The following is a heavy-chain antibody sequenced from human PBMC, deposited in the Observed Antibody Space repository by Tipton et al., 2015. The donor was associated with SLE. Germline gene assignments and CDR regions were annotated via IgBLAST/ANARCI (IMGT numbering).Heavy chain of an antibody. CDR3: ATSGGAIDY. D-gene: IGHD3-16*01. Sequence: TLSLTCTVSGGSISSYYWSWIRQPAVKGLEWIGYIYYSGSTNYNPSLKSRVTISVDTSKNQFSLKLSSVTAADTAVYYCATSGGAIDYWGQGTLVTVSS. V-gene: IGHV4-59*01. CDR2: IYYSGST. J-gene: IGHJ4*02. CDR1: GGSISSYY.